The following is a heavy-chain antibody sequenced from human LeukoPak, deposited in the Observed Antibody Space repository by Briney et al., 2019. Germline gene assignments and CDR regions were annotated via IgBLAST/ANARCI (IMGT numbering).Heavy chain of an antibody. CDR1: GFTFSSYW. Sequence: GGSLRLSCAASGFTFSSYWMHWLRTAPGKGLVWVSRINSDGRSTRYADSVKGRFTISRDNAKNTLYLQMNSLRAEDTAVYYCAREGITMIVVVSGAFDIWGQGTVVTVSS. J-gene: IGHJ3*02. CDR2: INSDGRST. D-gene: IGHD3-22*01. V-gene: IGHV3-74*01. CDR3: AREGITMIVVVSGAFDI.